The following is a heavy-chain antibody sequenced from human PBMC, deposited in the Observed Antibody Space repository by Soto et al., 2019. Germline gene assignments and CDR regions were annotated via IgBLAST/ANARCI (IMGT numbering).Heavy chain of an antibody. D-gene: IGHD6-6*01. CDR1: GGSIGSDANF. V-gene: IGHV4-31*03. CDR3: ARGSFSSSSSWFDP. CDR2: ISYTGRT. J-gene: IGHJ5*02. Sequence: SETLSLTCTVSGGSIGSDANFWSWIRQLPGRGLEWIGYISYTGRTYYTPSLNSRLTISLDTSKNLFSLRLSAVTAADTAVYFCARGSFSSSSSWFDPWGQGTLVT.